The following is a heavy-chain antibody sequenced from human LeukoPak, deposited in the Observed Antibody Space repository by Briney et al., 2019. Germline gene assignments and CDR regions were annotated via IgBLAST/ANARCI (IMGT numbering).Heavy chain of an antibody. V-gene: IGHV3-48*04. CDR3: ASQWLVRSGYYYHGMDV. CDR1: GFTFSSYN. Sequence: PGGSLRLSCAASGFTFSSYNMNWVRQAPGKGLEWVSYISTTSSIIHYADSVKGRFIISRDNANNSVYLQMNSLRAEDTAVYYCASQWLVRSGYYYHGMDVWGQGTTVTVSS. J-gene: IGHJ6*02. D-gene: IGHD6-19*01. CDR2: ISTTSSII.